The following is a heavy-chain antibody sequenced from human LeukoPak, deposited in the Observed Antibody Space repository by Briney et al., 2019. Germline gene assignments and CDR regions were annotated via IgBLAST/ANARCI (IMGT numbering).Heavy chain of an antibody. Sequence: SETLSLTCTVSGVSISSYYWTWIRQPPGKGLEWIGYIYYRGSTNYSPSLKSRVTISLETSKNQFSPKLSSVTAADTAVYYCARGDSSGWRPFDYWGQGTLVTVSS. D-gene: IGHD6-19*01. V-gene: IGHV4-59*01. CDR1: GVSISSYY. J-gene: IGHJ4*02. CDR3: ARGDSSGWRPFDY. CDR2: IYYRGST.